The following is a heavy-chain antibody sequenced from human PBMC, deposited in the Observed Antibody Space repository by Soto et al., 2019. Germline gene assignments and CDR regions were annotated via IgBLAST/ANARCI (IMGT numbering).Heavy chain of an antibody. D-gene: IGHD3-10*02. CDR3: ASVPFPYYYYMDV. V-gene: IGHV1-69*02. J-gene: IGHJ6*03. Sequence: GASVKVSCKASGGTFSSYTISWVRQAPGQGLEWMGRIIPILGIANYAQKFQGRVTITADNSTSTAYMELSSLRSEDTAVYYCASVPFPYYYYMDVWGKGTTVTAP. CDR2: IIPILGIA. CDR1: GGTFSSYT.